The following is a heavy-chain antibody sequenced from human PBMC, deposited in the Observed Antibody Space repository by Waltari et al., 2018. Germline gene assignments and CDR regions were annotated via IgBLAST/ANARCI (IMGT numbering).Heavy chain of an antibody. CDR1: GFTFASQA. CDR3: GKGEDDYGTSIYLEH. J-gene: IGHJ4*02. CDR2: ISAGST. Sequence: EVQLLESGGGLVQPGGALSLSCEAFGFTFASQAMNWVRQAPGKGLEWVSSISAGSTYYADSVKGRFTISRDNSKDTLYLQMTSLRAEDTALYYCGKGEDDYGTSIYLEHWGQGSLVTVSS. D-gene: IGHD4-17*01. V-gene: IGHV3-23*01.